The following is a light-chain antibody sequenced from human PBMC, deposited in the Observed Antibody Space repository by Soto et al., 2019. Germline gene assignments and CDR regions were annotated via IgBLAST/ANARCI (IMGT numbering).Light chain of an antibody. CDR2: SNN. CDR1: SSNIGSNT. CDR3: AARDDSLNGHYV. V-gene: IGLV1-44*01. J-gene: IGLJ1*01. Sequence: QCVLTQPPSASGTPGQRDTISCSGSSSNIGSNTVNWYQQLPGTAPKLLIYSNNQRPSGVPDRFSGSKSGTSASLAISGLQSEDEADYYCAARDDSLNGHYVFGTGTKLTVL.